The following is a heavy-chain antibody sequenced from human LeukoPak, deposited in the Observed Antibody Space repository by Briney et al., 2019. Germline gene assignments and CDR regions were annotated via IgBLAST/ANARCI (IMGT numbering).Heavy chain of an antibody. D-gene: IGHD2-8*02. V-gene: IGHV4-59*11. CDR2: IYYTGST. CDR1: DGSISSHY. CDR3: ARQGHCTETMCYGWFDP. J-gene: IGHJ5*02. Sequence: MSSETLSLTCTVSDGSISSHYWNWIRQPPGKGLEGIGHIYYTGSTNCSPSLKSRVTISVDRSKNQFSLKMTSVSAADTAVYYCARQGHCTETMCYGWFDPWGQGTLVTVSS.